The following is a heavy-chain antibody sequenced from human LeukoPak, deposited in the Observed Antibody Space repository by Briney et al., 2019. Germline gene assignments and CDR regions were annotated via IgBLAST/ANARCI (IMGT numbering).Heavy chain of an antibody. CDR1: GGSISTFY. Sequence: SETLSLTCTVSGGSISTFYWSWIRQPPGKGLGWIGFIYYTGTTNYNPSLKSRVTISVDMSKNQFSLKLNSVTAADTAVYYCARGQSNYDILTGVYYYMDVWGKGTTVTISS. CDR3: ARGQSNYDILTGVYYYMDV. D-gene: IGHD3-9*01. CDR2: IYYTGTT. V-gene: IGHV4-59*01. J-gene: IGHJ6*03.